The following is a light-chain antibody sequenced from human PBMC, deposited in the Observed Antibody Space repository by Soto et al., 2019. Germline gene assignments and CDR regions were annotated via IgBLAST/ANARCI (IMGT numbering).Light chain of an antibody. CDR2: RAS. CDR3: QQYGSSPPYT. V-gene: IGKV3-15*01. Sequence: EIVMTQSPATLSVSPGEGATLSCRASQSVAGNLAWYLQKPGQPPRLLIYRASTRATGVPARFNGSGSGTEFTLTISSLHSEDFAVYYCQQYGSSPPYTFGQGTKLEIK. J-gene: IGKJ2*01. CDR1: QSVAGN.